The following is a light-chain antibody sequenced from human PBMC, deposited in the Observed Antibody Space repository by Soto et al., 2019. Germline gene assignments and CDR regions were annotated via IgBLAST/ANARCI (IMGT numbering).Light chain of an antibody. Sequence: IQMTQSPSSVSASVGDRVTITCRASPGINTYLAWYQQRPGKVPKLLISEASTLQSGVPSRFTGSGSGTDFSLVISSLQPEDVATYYCQTYTSYPCTFGPGTRVHLK. CDR1: PGINTY. J-gene: IGKJ3*01. CDR3: QTYTSYPCT. V-gene: IGKV1-27*01. CDR2: EAS.